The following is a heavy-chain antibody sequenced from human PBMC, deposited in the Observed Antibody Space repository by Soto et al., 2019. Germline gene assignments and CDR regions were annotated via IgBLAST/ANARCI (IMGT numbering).Heavy chain of an antibody. CDR1: GDSITNTHY. CDR3: ARHLARLPPAPAWFGP. D-gene: IGHD2-21*02. Sequence: SETLSLTCTVSGDSITNTHYWGWIRQPPGKGLEWIGTFFYSGNTYYNPSLSSRVTISVDTSKNQFSLSLSSVTAADTAVYYCARHLARLPPAPAWFGPWGQGTLVTVS. CDR2: FFYSGNT. V-gene: IGHV4-39*01. J-gene: IGHJ5*02.